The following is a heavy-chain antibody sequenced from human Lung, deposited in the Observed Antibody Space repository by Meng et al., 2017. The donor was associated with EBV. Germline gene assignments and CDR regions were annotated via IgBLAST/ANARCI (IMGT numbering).Heavy chain of an antibody. J-gene: IGHJ4*02. CDR3: ARDERSWYYFDY. CDR1: GDSVSSTSVT. V-gene: IGHV6-1*01. D-gene: IGHD6-13*01. CDR2: TYYRSKWYT. Sequence: QVQLQQSGPGLVKPRXTPSLTCSISGDSVSSTSVTWNWIRQSPSGGLEWLGRTYYRSKWYTDYALSLKSRVTINADTSKNHFSLQLNSVTPEDTAVYYCARDERSWYYFDYWGQGTLVTVAS.